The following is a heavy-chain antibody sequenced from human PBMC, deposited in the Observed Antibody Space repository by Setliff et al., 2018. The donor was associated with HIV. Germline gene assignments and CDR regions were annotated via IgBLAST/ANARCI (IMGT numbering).Heavy chain of an antibody. J-gene: IGHJ6*03. CDR1: GGSFSGYY. V-gene: IGHV4-34*01. CDR3: ARGSRQLTIFGVVFKTNYYFMDV. D-gene: IGHD3-3*01. Sequence: PFETLSLTCAVYGGSFSGYYWSWIRQPPGKGLEWIGEINHDRTTDYNPSLRSRVTISVDTSKNQFSLTLNSVTAADTAVYYCARGSRQLTIFGVVFKTNYYFMDVWGKGTAVTVSS. CDR2: INHDRTT.